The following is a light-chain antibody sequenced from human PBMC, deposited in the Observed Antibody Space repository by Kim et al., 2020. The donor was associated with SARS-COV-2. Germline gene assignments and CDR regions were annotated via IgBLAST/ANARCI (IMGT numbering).Light chain of an antibody. CDR3: QQTHSVPPT. J-gene: IGKJ2*01. CDR2: GTS. CDR1: QGIASW. V-gene: IGKV1-12*01. Sequence: DIQMTQSPSSVSASVGDRITITCRASQGIASWLSWYQQKPGNPPKLLIYGTSNVQSGVPSRFSGSGYGTDFTLTISSLQPEDFATYYCQQTHSVPPTFGQGTRVEIK.